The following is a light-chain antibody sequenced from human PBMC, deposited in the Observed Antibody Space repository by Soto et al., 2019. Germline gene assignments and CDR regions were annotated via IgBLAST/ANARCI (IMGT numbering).Light chain of an antibody. CDR1: QGISSY. J-gene: IGKJ1*01. V-gene: IGKV1-8*01. CDR3: QQYYSYPPT. Sequence: AIRMTQSPSSFSASTGARVPITCRASQGISSYLAWYQQNPGKAPKLLIYAASTLQSGVPSRFSGSGSGTDFTLTISCLQSEDFATYYCQQYYSYPPTFGQG. CDR2: AAS.